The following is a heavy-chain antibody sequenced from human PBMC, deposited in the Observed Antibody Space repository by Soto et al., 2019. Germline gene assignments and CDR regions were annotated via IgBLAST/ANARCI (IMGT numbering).Heavy chain of an antibody. D-gene: IGHD2-21*02. Sequence: QVQLVQSGAEVRKPGSSAEVSCMASGSTFSSYTVNWVRQAPGQGLEWIGRIIPVLGVTHYARRFQGRVTITADRSRKSAYRELTSLTSEDTAVYYCARRRYCGVDCYNKFYYGMDVLGQGTTVTVSS. CDR1: GSTFSSYT. CDR2: IIPVLGVT. CDR3: ARRRYCGVDCYNKFYYGMDV. V-gene: IGHV1-69*02. J-gene: IGHJ6*02.